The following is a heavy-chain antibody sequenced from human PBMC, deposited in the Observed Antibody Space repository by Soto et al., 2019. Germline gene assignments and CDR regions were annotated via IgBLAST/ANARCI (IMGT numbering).Heavy chain of an antibody. V-gene: IGHV1-18*01. CDR3: ARESPPADY. CDR2: ISAYNDNT. Sequence: QVKLLQSGVELKKPGASVKFSCKASGSPFTSYGISWVRQAPGQGLEWMGWISAYNDNTNYAQNLQGRVTMTTDTSTSTAYMELRSLRSDDTAVYYCARESPPADYWGQGTLVTVSS. CDR1: GSPFTSYG. J-gene: IGHJ4*02.